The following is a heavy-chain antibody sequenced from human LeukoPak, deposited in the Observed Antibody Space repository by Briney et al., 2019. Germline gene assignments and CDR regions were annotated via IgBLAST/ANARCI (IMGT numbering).Heavy chain of an antibody. D-gene: IGHD3-22*01. CDR1: GFTFSNYW. Sequence: GGSLRLSCAASGFTFSNYWMTWVRQAPGKGLEWVANIKQDGSEKYYVDSVKGRFTISRGNAENSLYLQMNSLRAEDTAVYYCARGSVTMIWGQGTLVTVSS. V-gene: IGHV3-7*01. CDR3: ARGSVTMI. J-gene: IGHJ4*02. CDR2: IKQDGSEK.